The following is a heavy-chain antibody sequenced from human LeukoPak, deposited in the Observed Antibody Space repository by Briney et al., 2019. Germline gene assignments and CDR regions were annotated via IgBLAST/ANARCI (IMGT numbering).Heavy chain of an antibody. CDR2: ISSSSSYI. CDR1: GFTFSSYS. CDR3: ARDLGFGQDFDY. D-gene: IGHD3-10*01. Sequence: GGSLRLSCAASGFTFSSYSMNWVRQAPGKGLEWVSSISSSSSYIYYADSVKGRFTISRDNAKNSLYLQMNSLRAEDTAVYNCARDLGFGQDFDYWGQGTLVTVSS. J-gene: IGHJ4*02. V-gene: IGHV3-21*01.